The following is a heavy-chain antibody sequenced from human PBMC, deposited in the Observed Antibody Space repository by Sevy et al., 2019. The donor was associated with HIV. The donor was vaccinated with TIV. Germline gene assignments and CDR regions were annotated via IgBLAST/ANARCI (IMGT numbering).Heavy chain of an antibody. Sequence: GGSLRLSCAASGFTFSTYAMSWVRQAPGKGLEWVSGISGSGGSKYYADSLKGRFTIFRDNSKNTLSLQMNSLRAEDTAVYYCAKGDRTFYGLDVWGQGTTVTVSS. D-gene: IGHD2-15*01. CDR2: ISGSGGSK. J-gene: IGHJ6*02. CDR3: AKGDRTFYGLDV. V-gene: IGHV3-23*01. CDR1: GFTFSTYA.